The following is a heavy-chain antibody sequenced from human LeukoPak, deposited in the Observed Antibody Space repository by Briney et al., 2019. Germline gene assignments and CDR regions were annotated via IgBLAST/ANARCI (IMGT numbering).Heavy chain of an antibody. CDR2: INHSGST. V-gene: IGHV4-34*01. CDR1: GGSFSGYY. Sequence: PSETLSLTCAVYGGSFSGYYWSWIRQPPGKGLEWIGEINHSGSTNYNPSLKSRVTISVDTSKNQFSLKLSSVTAADTAVYYCARRYYYDSSGSDWGQGTLVTVSS. CDR3: ARRYYYDSSGSD. D-gene: IGHD3-22*01. J-gene: IGHJ4*02.